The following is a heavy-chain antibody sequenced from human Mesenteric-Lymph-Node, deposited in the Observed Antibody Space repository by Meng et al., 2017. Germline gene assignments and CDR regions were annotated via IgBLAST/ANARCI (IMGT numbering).Heavy chain of an antibody. CDR3: ATHNDDYSLDY. D-gene: IGHD4-11*01. Sequence: QVQLQESGPGLVKPSQTLSLTFTVTGGSISSGGYYWSWIRQHPGKGLEWIGYIHSSGSTYYNPSLKSRVTISVDKSKNQFSLKLSSVTAADTAVYYCATHNDDYSLDYWGQGTLVTVSS. J-gene: IGHJ4*02. CDR1: GGSISSGGYY. CDR2: IHSSGST. V-gene: IGHV4-31*09.